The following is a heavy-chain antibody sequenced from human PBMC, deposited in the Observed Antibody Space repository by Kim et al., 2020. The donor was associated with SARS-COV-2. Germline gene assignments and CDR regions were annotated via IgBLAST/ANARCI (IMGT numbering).Heavy chain of an antibody. D-gene: IGHD4-4*01. CDR3: ARNGDYSNFYVDY. V-gene: IGHV3-11*06. J-gene: IGHJ4*02. Sequence: NYADAWKGRGTISRDNAKNSLYLQINSLRAEDTAVYFCARNGDYSNFYVDYWGQGALVTVSS.